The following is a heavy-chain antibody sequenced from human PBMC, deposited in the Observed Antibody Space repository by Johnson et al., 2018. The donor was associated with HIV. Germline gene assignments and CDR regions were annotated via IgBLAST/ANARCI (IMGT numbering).Heavy chain of an antibody. CDR2: IKQDGSEK. V-gene: IGHV3-7*03. D-gene: IGHD1-26*01. CDR3: ARLIVGAPGAFDI. Sequence: VQLVESGGGVVQAGRSLRLSCAASGFTFSSYAMHWVRQAPGKGLEWVANIKQDGSEKYYVDSVKGRFTISRDNAKNSLYLQMNSLRAEDTAVYYCARLIVGAPGAFDIWGQGTMVTVSS. CDR1: GFTFSSYA. J-gene: IGHJ3*02.